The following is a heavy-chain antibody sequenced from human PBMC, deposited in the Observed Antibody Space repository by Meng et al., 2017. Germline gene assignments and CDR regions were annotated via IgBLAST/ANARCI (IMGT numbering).Heavy chain of an antibody. CDR1: VNTCTSYG. V-gene: IGHV1-18*01. Sequence: VQVVQVGAWVKKPGSPVKFSCKASVNTCTSYGICWVQQAARQRVWWMGLFSAYYDNTNYAQKLQGIVIMTTDTSTMTSYKELSMLRSDDAAVYCCARSVIAVAIDYWGQGTLVTVSS. CDR2: FSAYYDNT. J-gene: IGHJ4*02. CDR3: ARSVIAVAIDY. D-gene: IGHD6-19*01.